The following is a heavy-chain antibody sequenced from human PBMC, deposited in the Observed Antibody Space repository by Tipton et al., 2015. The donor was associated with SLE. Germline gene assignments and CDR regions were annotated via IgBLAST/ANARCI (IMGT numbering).Heavy chain of an antibody. CDR1: VGSISSSGYD. D-gene: IGHD2-2*01. J-gene: IGHJ6*03. CDR3: ARINVPTAMDFYYYYMDV. V-gene: IGHV4-39*07. Sequence: LRLSCTVSVGSISSSGYDWGWIRQPPGKGLEWIGSFYHSGSTYYNPSLKSRVTISVDTSKNQFSLKLSSVTAADTAQYYCARINVPTAMDFYYYYMDVWGNGTTVTVSS. CDR2: FYHSGST.